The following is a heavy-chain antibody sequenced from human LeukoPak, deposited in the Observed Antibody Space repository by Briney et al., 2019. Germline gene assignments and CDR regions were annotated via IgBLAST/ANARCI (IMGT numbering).Heavy chain of an antibody. CDR3: ARSYYYDSSGYPDY. CDR1: GGTFSSYA. J-gene: IGHJ4*02. Sequence: SVKVSCKASGGTFSSYAISWVRQAPGQGLEWMGRIIPILGIANYAQKFQGRVTITADKSTSTAYMELSSLRSEDTAVYYCARSYYYDSSGYPDYWGQGTLVTVSS. CDR2: IIPILGIA. D-gene: IGHD3-22*01. V-gene: IGHV1-69*04.